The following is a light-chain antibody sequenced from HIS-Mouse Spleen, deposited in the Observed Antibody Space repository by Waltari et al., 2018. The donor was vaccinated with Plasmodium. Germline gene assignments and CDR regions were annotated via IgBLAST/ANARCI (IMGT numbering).Light chain of an antibody. J-gene: IGKJ1*01. CDR1: QSISSY. CDR3: QQSYSTWT. Sequence: DIQMTQSPSSLSASVGDRVTITCRPSQSISSYLNWYQQKPGKAPKLLIYAASSLQSGVPSRFSGSGSGTDFTLTISSLQPEYFATYYCQQSYSTWTFGQGTKVEIK. CDR2: AAS. V-gene: IGKV1-39*01.